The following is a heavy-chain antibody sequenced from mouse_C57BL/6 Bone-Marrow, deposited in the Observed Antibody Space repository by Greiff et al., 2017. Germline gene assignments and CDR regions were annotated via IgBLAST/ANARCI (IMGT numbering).Heavy chain of an antibody. CDR1: GFNIKDDY. D-gene: IGHD2-3*01. CDR3: TNDGYPLAMDY. V-gene: IGHV14-4*01. Sequence: VQLKQSGAELVRPGASVKLSCTASGFNIKDDYMHWVKQRPEQGLEWIGWIDPENGDTEYASKFQGKATITADPSSNTAYLQLSSLTSEDTAVYYCTNDGYPLAMDYWGQGTSVTVSS. CDR2: IDPENGDT. J-gene: IGHJ4*01.